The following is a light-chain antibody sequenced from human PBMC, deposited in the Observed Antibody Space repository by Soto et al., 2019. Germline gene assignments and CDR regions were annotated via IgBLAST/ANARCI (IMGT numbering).Light chain of an antibody. V-gene: IGLV2-14*01. CDR3: SSYSGSSTVV. J-gene: IGLJ1*01. Sequence: QSALTQPASVSGSPGQSMTISCTGTSSDVGGYDYVSWYQQLPGKAPKLLIYDVNNRPSGVSHRFSGSKSGNTASLTISGLEAEDEADYYCSSYSGSSTVVFGTGTKLTVL. CDR2: DVN. CDR1: SSDVGGYDY.